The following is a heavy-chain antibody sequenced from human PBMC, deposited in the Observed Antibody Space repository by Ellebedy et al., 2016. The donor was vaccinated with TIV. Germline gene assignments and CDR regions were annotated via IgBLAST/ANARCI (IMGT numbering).Heavy chain of an antibody. CDR2: IHYSGST. J-gene: IGHJ4*02. CDR3: ARGPKGSYYVS. Sequence: MPSETLSLTCTVAGGSISSSSYYWGWIRQPPGRGLEWMGSIHYSGSTFYNPSLKSRVTISVDTSKNQFSLRLSSVSAADTAVYFCARGPKGSYYVSWGQGTLVTVSS. CDR1: GGSISSSSYY. V-gene: IGHV4-39*07.